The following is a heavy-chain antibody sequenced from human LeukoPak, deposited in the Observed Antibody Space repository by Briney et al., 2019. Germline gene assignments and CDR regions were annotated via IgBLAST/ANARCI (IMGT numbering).Heavy chain of an antibody. Sequence: GGSLRLSCAASGFTFSSYGMHWVRQAPGKGLEWVAVISYDGSNKYYADSVKGRFTISRDNSKNTLYLQMNSLRAEDTAVYYCAREGMWRYAFDIWGQGTMVTVSS. CDR2: ISYDGSNK. CDR1: GFTFSSYG. J-gene: IGHJ3*02. CDR3: AREGMWRYAFDI. V-gene: IGHV3-30*03. D-gene: IGHD2-21*01.